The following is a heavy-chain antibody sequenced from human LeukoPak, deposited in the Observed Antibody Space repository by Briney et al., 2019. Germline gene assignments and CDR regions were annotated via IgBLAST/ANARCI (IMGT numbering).Heavy chain of an antibody. J-gene: IGHJ4*02. CDR1: GYSSSNYG. D-gene: IGHD3-22*01. V-gene: IGHV1-18*01. CDR2: IHIYRGNT. CDR3: ARDRSPEDYYDSSGYYGDLDY. Sequence: ASVKVSCKASGYSSSNYGISWVRQAPGQGIEWMGWIHIYRGNTNYAQKLQGRVTMTTDTSTSTAYMELRSLRSDDTAVYYCARDRSPEDYYDSSGYYGDLDYWGQGTLVTVSS.